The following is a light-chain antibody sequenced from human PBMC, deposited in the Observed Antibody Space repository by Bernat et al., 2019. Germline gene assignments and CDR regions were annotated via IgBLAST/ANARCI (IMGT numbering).Light chain of an antibody. Sequence: NFMLTQPHSVSESPGKTVTISCTRSSGSIASNYVQWHQQRPGSAPTTVIYEDNQRPSGVPERFSGSIDSSSNSASLTISGLTTEDEADYYCQSYDRSINWVFGGGTKLTVL. V-gene: IGLV6-57*04. J-gene: IGLJ3*02. CDR1: SGSIASNY. CDR3: QSYDRSINWV. CDR2: EDN.